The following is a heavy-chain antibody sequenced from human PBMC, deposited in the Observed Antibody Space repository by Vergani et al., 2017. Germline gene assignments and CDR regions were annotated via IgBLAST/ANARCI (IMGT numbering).Heavy chain of an antibody. Sequence: EVQLLESGGGLVQPGGSLRLSCAASGFTFSSYAMSWVRQAPGKGLECVSAISGSGGSTYYADSVKGRFTISRDNSKNTLYLQMNSLRAEDTAVYYCAKMAYCGGDCYSYYYYYYMDVWGKGTTVTVSS. J-gene: IGHJ6*03. CDR2: ISGSGGST. V-gene: IGHV3-23*01. CDR1: GFTFSSYA. D-gene: IGHD2-21*01. CDR3: AKMAYCGGDCYSYYYYYYMDV.